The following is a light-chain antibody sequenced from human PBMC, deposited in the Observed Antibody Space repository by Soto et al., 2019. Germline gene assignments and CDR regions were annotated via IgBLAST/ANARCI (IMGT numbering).Light chain of an antibody. CDR3: MQNTHWPRT. V-gene: IGKV2-30*01. CDR1: QALLYGAGNTY. CDR2: NVS. Sequence: DVVLPPSPLSLPVTLGQPASISCRSSQALLYGAGNTYLIWFQQRPGQSPRGLISNVSDRDSGVPDRFSGSGSGTDFTLKISRVEAEDVGIYYCMQNTHWPRTFGQGTKVEIK. J-gene: IGKJ1*01.